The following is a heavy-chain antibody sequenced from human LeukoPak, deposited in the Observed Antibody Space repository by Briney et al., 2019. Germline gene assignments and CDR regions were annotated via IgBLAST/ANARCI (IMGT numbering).Heavy chain of an antibody. CDR1: GGSISSYY. CDR2: IYYSGST. J-gene: IGHJ4*02. CDR3: ASAADYRYHSFDH. D-gene: IGHD4-11*01. Sequence: SETLSLTCTVSGGSISSYYWSWIRQPPGKGLEWIGYIYYSGSTNYNPSLKSRVTISVDTSKNQFSLKLSSVTAADTAVYYCASAADYRYHSFDHRGQGTLVTVSP. V-gene: IGHV4-59*08.